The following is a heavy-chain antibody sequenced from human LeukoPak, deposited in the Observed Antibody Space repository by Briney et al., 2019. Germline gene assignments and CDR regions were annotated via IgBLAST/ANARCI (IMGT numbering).Heavy chain of an antibody. CDR3: ARDFGIGVAGS. V-gene: IGHV4-4*07. CDR1: GGSISSHY. D-gene: IGHD6-13*01. J-gene: IGHJ5*02. CDR2: IYSSGST. Sequence: SETLSLTCTVSGGSISSHYWSWIRQPAGKELEWIGRIYSSGSTNYNPSLKSRITMSVDTSKNQFSLKLSSVTAADTAVYYCARDFGIGVAGSWGQGTLVTVSS.